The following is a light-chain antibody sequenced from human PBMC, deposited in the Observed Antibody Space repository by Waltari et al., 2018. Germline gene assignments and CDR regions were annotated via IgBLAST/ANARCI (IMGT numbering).Light chain of an antibody. CDR3: QQYYTVPPHT. Sequence: DIVMTQSPDSLAVSLGERATINCKSSQSVLYSSNNKNYLAWYQQKPGQPPKLLIYWASTRESVVPDRFSGSGSGTDFTLTISSLQAEDVAVYYCQQYYTVPPHTFGGGTKVEIK. CDR2: WAS. V-gene: IGKV4-1*01. J-gene: IGKJ4*01. CDR1: QSVLYSSNNKNY.